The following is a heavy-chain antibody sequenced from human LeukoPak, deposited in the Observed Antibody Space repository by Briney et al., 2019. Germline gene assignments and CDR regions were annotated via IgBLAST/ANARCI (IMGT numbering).Heavy chain of an antibody. CDR2: TYYRSKWYN. D-gene: IGHD2-2*01. CDR3: ARALVRHQYGLDV. CDR1: GDSVSGDSAT. Sequence: SQTLSLTCAISGDSVSGDSATWNWIRQSPSRGLEWLVRTYYRSKWYNDYAIFVKSRIAINPDTSKNQFSLQLNSVTPEDTAIYYCARALVRHQYGLDVWGQGTTVTVSS. V-gene: IGHV6-1*01. J-gene: IGHJ6*02.